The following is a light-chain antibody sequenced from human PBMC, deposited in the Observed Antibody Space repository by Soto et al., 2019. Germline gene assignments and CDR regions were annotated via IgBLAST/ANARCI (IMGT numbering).Light chain of an antibody. CDR3: LQLSSYPYT. V-gene: IGKV1-9*01. Sequence: DIQLTQSPSILSASVGDRVTVTCRASQGIASYLAWFQQKPGKAPKLLIFAASYLQSGVPSRFSGSGSGTEFTLAISSLQPEDFATYYCLQLSSYPYTFGQGTKLEIK. CDR2: AAS. J-gene: IGKJ2*01. CDR1: QGIASY.